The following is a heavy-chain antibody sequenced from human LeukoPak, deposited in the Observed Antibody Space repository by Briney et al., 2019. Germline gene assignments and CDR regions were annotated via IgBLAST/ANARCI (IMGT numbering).Heavy chain of an antibody. D-gene: IGHD3-10*01. J-gene: IGHJ4*02. Sequence: SETLSLTCAVYGGSFSSYYWSWIRQPPGKGLEGIVDIYYSGSTNYNPSPKSRVTISVDTSKNQFSLKLSSVTAADTAVYYCASHLWFGELTFDYWGQGTLVTVSS. V-gene: IGHV4-59*01. CDR2: IYYSGST. CDR1: GGSFSSYY. CDR3: ASHLWFGELTFDY.